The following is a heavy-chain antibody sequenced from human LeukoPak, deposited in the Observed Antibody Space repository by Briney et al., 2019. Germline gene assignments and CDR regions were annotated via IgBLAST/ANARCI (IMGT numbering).Heavy chain of an antibody. V-gene: IGHV1-69*04. Sequence: GASVKVSCKASGGTFSSYAISWVRQAPGQGLEWMGRIIPILGIANYAQKFQGRVTITADKSTSTAYMELSSLRSEDTAVYYCARAGGYCSSTSCYSGNYGMDVWGQGTTVTVSS. J-gene: IGHJ6*02. CDR2: IIPILGIA. CDR1: GGTFSSYA. D-gene: IGHD2-2*01. CDR3: ARAGGYCSSTSCYSGNYGMDV.